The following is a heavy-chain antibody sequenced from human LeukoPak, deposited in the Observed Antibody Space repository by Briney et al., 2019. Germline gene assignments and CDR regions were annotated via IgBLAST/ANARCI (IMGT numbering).Heavy chain of an antibody. CDR3: ARDGVPGGRDV. D-gene: IGHD3-16*01. V-gene: IGHV3-7*01. Sequence: PGGFLRLSCATSGFNFSSHWMSWVRQAPGKGLEWVANIGQDGTEKNYVDSVKGRFTISRDNAKNSLYLQMNSLRVEDTAVYYCARDGVPGGRDVWGQGTTVTVS. CDR2: IGQDGTEK. J-gene: IGHJ6*02. CDR1: GFNFSSHW.